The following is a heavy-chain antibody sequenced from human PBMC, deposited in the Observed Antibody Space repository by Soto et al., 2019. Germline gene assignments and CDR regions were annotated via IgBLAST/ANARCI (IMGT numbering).Heavy chain of an antibody. V-gene: IGHV3-21*01. J-gene: IGHJ4*02. Sequence: LRLSCAASGFTFSSYSMNWVRQAPGKGLEWVSSISSSSSYIYYADSVKGRFTISRDNAKNSLYLQMNSLRAEDTAVYYCARDPHDFWSGYYNPIDYWGQGTLVTVSS. CDR2: ISSSSSYI. D-gene: IGHD3-3*01. CDR3: ARDPHDFWSGYYNPIDY. CDR1: GFTFSSYS.